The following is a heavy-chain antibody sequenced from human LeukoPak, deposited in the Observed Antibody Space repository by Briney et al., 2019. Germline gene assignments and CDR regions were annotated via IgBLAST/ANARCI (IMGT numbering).Heavy chain of an antibody. J-gene: IGHJ4*02. Sequence: GGSLSLSCAASGFTFSSFWMSWVRQAPGKGLEWVADIMTDGSEKYYVDSVKGRFTISRDNAKNSLSLQMNSLSAEDTAVYYCTRDWGGVAAGIDYWGQGTLVTVSS. D-gene: IGHD6-13*01. CDR1: GFTFSSFW. CDR2: IMTDGSEK. CDR3: TRDWGGVAAGIDY. V-gene: IGHV3-7*01.